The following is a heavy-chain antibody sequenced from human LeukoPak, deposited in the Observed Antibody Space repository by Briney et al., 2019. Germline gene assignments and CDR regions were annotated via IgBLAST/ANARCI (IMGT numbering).Heavy chain of an antibody. CDR3: AREGALVVACAGYY. V-gene: IGHV1-2*02. CDR1: VYSYCDYY. D-gene: IGHD3-22*01. J-gene: IGHJ4*02. Sequence: ASVRLSCNASVYSYCDYYMQCLRQAPGQGFEWMGWINPNSGGTNYAQKFQGRVTMTRDTSINTDYMDLRRLTSDDTAVYYCAREGALVVACAGYYWGQGTLGTASS. CDR2: INPNSGGT.